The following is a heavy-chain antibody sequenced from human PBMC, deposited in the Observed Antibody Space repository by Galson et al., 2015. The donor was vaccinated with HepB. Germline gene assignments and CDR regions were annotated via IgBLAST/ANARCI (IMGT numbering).Heavy chain of an antibody. Sequence: SLRLSCAGSGFNFGSYFMNWVRQAPGKGLEWVAYISTRSTYIYYADSMKGRFTISRDDAKNSLYLQMNSLRADDTAVYYRARVYDGDDAGEDYGMDVWGQGTTVTVSS. CDR3: ARVYDGDDAGEDYGMDV. CDR2: ISTRSTYI. J-gene: IGHJ6*02. V-gene: IGHV3-21*06. CDR1: GFNFGSYF. D-gene: IGHD4-17*01.